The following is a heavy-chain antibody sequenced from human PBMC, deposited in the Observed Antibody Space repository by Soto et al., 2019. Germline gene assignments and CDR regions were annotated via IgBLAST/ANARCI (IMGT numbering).Heavy chain of an antibody. D-gene: IGHD3-22*01. CDR2: ILPMFGTP. V-gene: IGHV1-69*06. Sequence: QQTPGQGLEWMGGILPMFGTPTYAEKFKGRLAISATRSTSTAYMALTSLRSEDTAVYYCARNGTYDSSLSQYTGMDVWGQGTTVTVS. J-gene: IGHJ6*02. CDR3: ARNGTYDSSLSQYTGMDV.